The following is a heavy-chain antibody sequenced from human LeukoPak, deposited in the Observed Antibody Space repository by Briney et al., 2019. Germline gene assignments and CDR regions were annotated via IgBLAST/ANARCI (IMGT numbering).Heavy chain of an antibody. CDR1: GGSIYSSNSY. V-gene: IGHV4-39*07. CDR3: ARDAKRFYAANWFDP. D-gene: IGHD2/OR15-2a*01. J-gene: IGHJ5*02. CDR2: IFYGGST. Sequence: SETLSLTCTVSGGSIYSSNSYWAWIRQSPGQGLEWIGSIFYGGSTFYNPSLKRRATISVDTSKNQFSLNLTSVTAADTAVYYCARDAKRFYAANWFDPWGQGTPVTVSS.